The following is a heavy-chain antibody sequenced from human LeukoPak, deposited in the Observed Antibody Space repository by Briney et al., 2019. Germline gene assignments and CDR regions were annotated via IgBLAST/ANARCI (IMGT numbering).Heavy chain of an antibody. Sequence: GGSLRLSCAASGFTFATYWMAWVRQAPGKGLECVANIKHDSGEIYYADSVKGRFTISRDNARDSVHLEMSGLRDEDTAVYYCVRTGWLFEWSWGQGALVIVSS. CDR1: GFTFATYW. CDR2: IKHDSGEI. CDR3: VRTGWLFEWS. V-gene: IGHV3-7*01. D-gene: IGHD3-22*01. J-gene: IGHJ1*01.